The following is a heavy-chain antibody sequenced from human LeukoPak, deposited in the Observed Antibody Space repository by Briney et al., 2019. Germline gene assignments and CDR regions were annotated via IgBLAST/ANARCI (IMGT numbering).Heavy chain of an antibody. V-gene: IGHV1-2*02. D-gene: IGHD5-18*01. CDR1: GYTXTGYY. CDR2: INPNSGGT. CDR3: ARLDTAMVQNDY. Sequence: ASVTVSCKASGYTXTGYYMHWVRQAPGQGLEWMGWINPNSGGTNYAQKFQGRVTMTRDTSISTAYMELSRLRSDDTAVYYCARLDTAMVQNDYWGQGTLVTVSS. J-gene: IGHJ4*02.